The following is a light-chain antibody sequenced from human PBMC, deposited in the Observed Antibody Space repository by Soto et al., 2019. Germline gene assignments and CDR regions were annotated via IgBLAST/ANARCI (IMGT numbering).Light chain of an antibody. Sequence: QAASVSRSPGQSITISCTGTSSDVGGYNFVSWYQYHPGKAPNLLIYEVSNRPSGVSDRFSGSKTGNTASLTISGLQPEDEADYHCCSYAGTRTSWVFGTGTKLTVL. V-gene: IGLV2-14*01. CDR2: EVS. CDR3: CSYAGTRTSWV. J-gene: IGLJ1*01. CDR1: SSDVGGYNF.